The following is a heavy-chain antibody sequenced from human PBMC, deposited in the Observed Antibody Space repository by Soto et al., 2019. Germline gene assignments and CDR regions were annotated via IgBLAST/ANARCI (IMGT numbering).Heavy chain of an antibody. V-gene: IGHV3-48*03. CDR1: GFSFTNYE. CDR2: IGLSGDTI. Sequence: GGSLRLSCAVSGFSFTNYEMNWVRQAPGKGLEWIAYIGLSGDTIYYADSVKGRFTISRDHAKNSLELQMNSLRADDTALYYCERESFRDSPNFFDYWGRGTQVTVSS. D-gene: IGHD3-16*01. J-gene: IGHJ4*02. CDR3: ERESFRDSPNFFDY.